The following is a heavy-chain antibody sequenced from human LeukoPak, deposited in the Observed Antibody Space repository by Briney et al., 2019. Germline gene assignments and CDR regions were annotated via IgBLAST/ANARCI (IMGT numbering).Heavy chain of an antibody. CDR2: MNPNSGNT. V-gene: IGHV1-8*01. Sequence: ASVNVSCKASGYTFTSYDINWVRQATGQGLEWMGWMNPNSGNTGYAQKFQGRVTMTRNTSISTAYMELSSLRSEDTAVYYCARVLSSGYYLGYWGQGTLVTVSS. D-gene: IGHD3-22*01. J-gene: IGHJ4*02. CDR1: GYTFTSYD. CDR3: ARVLSSGYYLGY.